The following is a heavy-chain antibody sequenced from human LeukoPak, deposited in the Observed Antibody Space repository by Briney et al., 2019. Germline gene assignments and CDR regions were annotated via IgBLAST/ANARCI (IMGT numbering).Heavy chain of an antibody. CDR2: ISGSGGST. D-gene: IGHD3-3*01. CDR1: GFTFSSYA. Sequence: GGSLRHSCAASGFTFSSYAMSWVRQAPGKGLEWVSAISGSGGSTYYADSVKGRFTISRDNSKNTLYLQMNSLRAEDTAVYYCAKEERDYDFWSGYSQYYYYGIDVWGQGTTVTVSS. V-gene: IGHV3-23*01. J-gene: IGHJ6*02. CDR3: AKEERDYDFWSGYSQYYYYGIDV.